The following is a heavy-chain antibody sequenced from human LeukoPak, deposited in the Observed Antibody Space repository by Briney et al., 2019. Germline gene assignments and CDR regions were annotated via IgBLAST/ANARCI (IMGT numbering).Heavy chain of an antibody. D-gene: IGHD2-21*01. CDR3: ARDRAIVVVIARAIDY. CDR1: GYSISSGYY. Sequence: KPSETLSLTCTVSGYSISSGYYWGWIRQPPGKGLEWIGSIYHSGSTYYNPSLKSRVTISVDTSKNQFSLKLSSVAAADTAVYYCARDRAIVVVIARAIDYWGQGTLVTVSS. V-gene: IGHV4-38-2*02. J-gene: IGHJ4*02. CDR2: IYHSGST.